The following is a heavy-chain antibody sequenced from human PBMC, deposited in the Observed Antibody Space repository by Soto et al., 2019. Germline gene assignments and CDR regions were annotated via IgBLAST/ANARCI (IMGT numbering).Heavy chain of an antibody. V-gene: IGHV3-23*01. CDR2: ISGSGDNT. CDR3: AKMGFRLQLSSWFAP. Sequence: PGGSLRLSCAASGFTFSSYVMSWVRQDPGKGLEWVSGISGSGDNTYYAGSVKGRFTIARDNSKNTLYLQMNSLRAEDTAIYYCAKMGFRLQLSSWFAPWGQGTLVTLSS. D-gene: IGHD1-1*01. J-gene: IGHJ5*02. CDR1: GFTFSSYV.